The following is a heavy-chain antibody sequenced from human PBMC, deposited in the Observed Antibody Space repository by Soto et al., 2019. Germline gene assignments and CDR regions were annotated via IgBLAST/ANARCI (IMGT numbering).Heavy chain of an antibody. CDR1: GYSFTSYW. CDR3: AIPIVVVPAAILRDLDAFDI. D-gene: IGHD2-2*02. J-gene: IGHJ3*02. Sequence: GESLKISCKGSGYSFTSYWISWVRQMPGKGLEWMGRIDPSDSYANYSPSFQGHVTISADKSISTAYLQWSSLKASDTAMYYCAIPIVVVPAAILRDLDAFDIWGQGTMVTVSS. CDR2: IDPSDSYA. V-gene: IGHV5-10-1*01.